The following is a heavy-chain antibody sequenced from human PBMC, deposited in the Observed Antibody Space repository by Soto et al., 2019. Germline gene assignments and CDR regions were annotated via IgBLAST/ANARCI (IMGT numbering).Heavy chain of an antibody. V-gene: IGHV1-69*02. CDR2: IIPILGIA. CDR1: GGTFSSYT. D-gene: IGHD3-10*01. J-gene: IGHJ4*02. Sequence: QVQLVQSGAEVKKPGPSVKVSCKASGGTFSSYTISWVRQAPGQGLEWMGRIIPILGIANYAQKFQGRVTITAEKSTSTAYMVRSSLRSEDTAVYYCANTFTMGRGVLVRWGQEALVSVSS. CDR3: ANTFTMGRGVLVR.